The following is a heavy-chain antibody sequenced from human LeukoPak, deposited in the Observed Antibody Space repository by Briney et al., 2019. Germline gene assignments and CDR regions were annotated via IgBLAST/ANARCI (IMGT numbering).Heavy chain of an antibody. J-gene: IGHJ6*02. CDR3: ARAQDFCGSGSYYYYYYYGMDV. Sequence: PSETLSLTCTVSGGSISSGGYYWSWIRQHPGKGLEWIGYIYYSGSTYYNPSLKSRVTISVDTSKNQFSLKLSSVTAADTAVYYCARAQDFCGSGSYYYYYYYGMDVWGQGTTVTVSS. D-gene: IGHD3-10*01. CDR1: GGSISSGGYY. V-gene: IGHV4-31*03. CDR2: IYYSGST.